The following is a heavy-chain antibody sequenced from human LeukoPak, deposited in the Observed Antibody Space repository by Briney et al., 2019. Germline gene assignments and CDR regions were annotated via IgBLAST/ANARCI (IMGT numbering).Heavy chain of an antibody. CDR1: GFTFSSYW. J-gene: IGHJ4*02. V-gene: IGHV3-74*01. D-gene: IGHD2-15*01. CDR3: AKAPAGHCSGVICYPLDN. CDR2: INSDGSST. Sequence: GGSLRLSCAASGFTFSSYWMHWVRQAPGKGLVWVSRINSDGSSTSYADSVKGRFTISRDNAKNSLYLQMNSLRAEDTAVYYCAKAPAGHCSGVICYPLDNWGQGILVSVSS.